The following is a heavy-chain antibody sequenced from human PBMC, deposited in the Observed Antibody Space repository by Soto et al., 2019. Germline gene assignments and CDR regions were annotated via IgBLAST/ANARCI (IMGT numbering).Heavy chain of an antibody. CDR2: IKQDGSDK. CDR3: ARDGESGAWVIPY. Sequence: EVQLVESGGGLVQPGGSLRLSCATSGFTFSSYWMSWVRQAPGKGLEWVANIKQDGSDKYYVDSVKGRFTISRDNAKNSLYLVMNSLTAEDTAMYDCARDGESGAWVIPYWGQGTLVTVS. D-gene: IGHD1-26*01. V-gene: IGHV3-7*01. CDR1: GFTFSSYW. J-gene: IGHJ4*01.